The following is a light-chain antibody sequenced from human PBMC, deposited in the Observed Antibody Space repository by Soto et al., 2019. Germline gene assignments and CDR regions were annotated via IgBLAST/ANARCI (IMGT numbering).Light chain of an antibody. Sequence: STLSADLGDIVTITCRASQNINSWLAWYQQKPGKVPKLLIYEASTLDRGVPARFSGSGSGTEFTLTISRLQSEDFAVYYCKQYNNWPITFGQGTRLEIK. J-gene: IGKJ5*01. V-gene: IGKV1-5*03. CDR2: EAS. CDR3: KQYNNWPIT. CDR1: QNINSW.